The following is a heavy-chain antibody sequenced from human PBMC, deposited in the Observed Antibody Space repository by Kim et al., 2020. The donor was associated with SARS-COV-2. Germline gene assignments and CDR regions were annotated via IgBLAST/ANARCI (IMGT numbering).Heavy chain of an antibody. V-gene: IGHV1-46*01. J-gene: IGHJ4*02. CDR3: AVEKPNSCYFEN. Sequence: ASVKVSCKPSGYSLSDFYFHWVRQAPGQGLEWLGIIIPSGDTTYAQNFRGRITMTRDTSTSTVYMELSSLRSGDTAVYYCAVEKPNSCYFENWGQGSLVTVSS. D-gene: IGHD2-21*01. CDR2: IIPSGDT. CDR1: GYSLSDFY.